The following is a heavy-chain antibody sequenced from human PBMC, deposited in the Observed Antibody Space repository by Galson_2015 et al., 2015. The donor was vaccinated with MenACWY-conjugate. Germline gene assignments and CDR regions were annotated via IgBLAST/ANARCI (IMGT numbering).Heavy chain of an antibody. CDR2: IHYSGST. D-gene: IGHD6-25*01. CDR1: GASISTDY. J-gene: IGHJ4*02. CDR3: ARWAAVKMIEY. Sequence: DTLSLTCSVSGASISTDYWSWIRQPPGKGLEWIGYIHYSGSTKYNPSLKTRITMSLDTSENQFSLKLSSVTAADTAVYYCARWAAVKMIEYCGQGTLVTVSS. V-gene: IGHV4-59*01.